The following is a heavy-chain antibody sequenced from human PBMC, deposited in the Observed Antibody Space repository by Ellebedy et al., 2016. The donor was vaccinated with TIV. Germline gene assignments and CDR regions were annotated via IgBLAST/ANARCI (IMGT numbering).Heavy chain of an antibody. D-gene: IGHD3-9*01. CDR1: DGSISGYF. CDR3: ARGWRVSERLRQRYYYDMDV. V-gene: IGHV4-4*07. CDR2: IFTSGGA. J-gene: IGHJ6*03. Sequence: MPSETLSLTCTVSDGSISGYFWSWVRQPVGKGLEWIGHIFTSGGATYNPSLRSRVLISIDTSKRQFTLNLTSVTAADTAIYFCARGWRVSERLRQRYYYDMDVWGQGTSVTVSS.